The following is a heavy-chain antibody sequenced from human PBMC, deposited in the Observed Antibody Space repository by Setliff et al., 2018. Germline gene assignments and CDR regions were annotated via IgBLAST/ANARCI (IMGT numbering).Heavy chain of an antibody. CDR3: ARDFRYSRRGNWFDP. CDR2: INAANENT. D-gene: IGHD6-13*01. CDR1: GYSFSTYA. V-gene: IGHV1-3*01. J-gene: IGHJ5*02. Sequence: ASVKVSCKASGYSFSTYAMHWVRQAPGQRLEWMGWINAANENTQYSKKFQGRLTITRDTSASTAYMELSSLRSEDTAVYYCARDFRYSRRGNWFDPWGQGTLVTVSS.